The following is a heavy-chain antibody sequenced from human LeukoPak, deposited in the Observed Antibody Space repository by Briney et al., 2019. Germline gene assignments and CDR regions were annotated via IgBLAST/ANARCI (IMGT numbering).Heavy chain of an antibody. Sequence: GGSLRLSCAVSGITVSTNYMSWVRQAPGKGLEWVSSISSSSSYIYFADSVKGRFTISRDNAKNSLYLQMNSLRAEDTAVYYCAKSGYAGDYYFDYWGQGTLVTVSS. CDR2: ISSSSSYI. V-gene: IGHV3-21*01. CDR3: AKSGYAGDYYFDY. D-gene: IGHD5-12*01. J-gene: IGHJ4*02. CDR1: GITVSTNY.